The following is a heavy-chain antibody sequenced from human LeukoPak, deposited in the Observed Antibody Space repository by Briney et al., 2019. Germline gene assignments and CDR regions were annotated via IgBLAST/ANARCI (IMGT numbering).Heavy chain of an antibody. Sequence: GGSLRLSCAASGFTFNNYYMNWVRQAPGKGLEWVSSISSGSSYIYYADSLKGRFTISRDNAKNSLYLQMNSLRAEDTAVYYCATGVRGYNSALDYWGQGTLVTVSP. CDR2: ISSGSSYI. J-gene: IGHJ4*02. D-gene: IGHD6-19*01. CDR3: ATGVRGYNSALDY. V-gene: IGHV3-21*01. CDR1: GFTFNNYY.